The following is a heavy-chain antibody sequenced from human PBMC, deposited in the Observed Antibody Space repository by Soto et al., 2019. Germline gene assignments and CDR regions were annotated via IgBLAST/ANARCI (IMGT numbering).Heavy chain of an antibody. Sequence: GGSLRLSCAASGFTFSSYAMSWVRQAPGKGLEWVPAISGSGGSTYYADSVKGRFTISRDNSKNTLYLQMNSLRAEDTAVYYCAKAGWLVRGYFQHWGQGTLVTVSS. D-gene: IGHD6-19*01. V-gene: IGHV3-23*01. CDR2: ISGSGGST. CDR3: AKAGWLVRGYFQH. CDR1: GFTFSSYA. J-gene: IGHJ1*01.